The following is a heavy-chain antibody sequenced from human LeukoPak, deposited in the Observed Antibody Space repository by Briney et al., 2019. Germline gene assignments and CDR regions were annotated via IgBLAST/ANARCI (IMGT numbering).Heavy chain of an antibody. V-gene: IGHV4-34*01. CDR1: GGSFSGYY. CDR3: ACLTTADAFDI. Sequence: PSETLSPTCAVYGGSFSGYYWSWIRQPPGKGLEWIGEINHSGSTNYNPFLKSRVTISVDTSKNQFSLKLSSVTAADTAVYYCACLTTADAFDIWGQGTMVTVSS. D-gene: IGHD3-22*01. J-gene: IGHJ3*02. CDR2: INHSGST.